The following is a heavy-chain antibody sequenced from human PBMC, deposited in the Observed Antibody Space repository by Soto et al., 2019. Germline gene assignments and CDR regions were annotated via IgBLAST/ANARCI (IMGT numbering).Heavy chain of an antibody. J-gene: IGHJ6*02. CDR3: AKDLYLEWLLKDYYYYGMDV. V-gene: IGHV3-30*18. CDR1: GFTFSSYG. D-gene: IGHD3-3*01. CDR2: ISYDGSNK. Sequence: GGSLRLSCAASGFTFSSYGMHWVRQAPGKGLEWVAVISYDGSNKYYADSVKGRFTISRDNSRNTLYLQMNSLRAEDTAVYYCAKDLYLEWLLKDYYYYGMDVWGQGTTVTGS.